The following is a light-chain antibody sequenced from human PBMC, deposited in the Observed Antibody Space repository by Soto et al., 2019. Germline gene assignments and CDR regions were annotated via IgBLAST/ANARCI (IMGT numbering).Light chain of an antibody. CDR2: DVS. CDR3: SSYTTSNTRQIV. J-gene: IGLJ1*01. Sequence: QSVLTQPASVSGSPGQSITISCTGTSSDVGGYNYVSWYQQHPGKAPKFMIYDVSNRPSGVSNRFSGSKSGNTAPLTISGLQAEDEADYYCSSYTTSNTRQIVVGTGTKVTVL. CDR1: SSDVGGYNY. V-gene: IGLV2-14*01.